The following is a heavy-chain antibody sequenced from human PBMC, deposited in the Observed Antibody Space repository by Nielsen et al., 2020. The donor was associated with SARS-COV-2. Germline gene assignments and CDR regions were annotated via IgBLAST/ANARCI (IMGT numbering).Heavy chain of an antibody. D-gene: IGHD3-3*01. CDR2: INAGNGNT. CDR1: GYTFTSYA. J-gene: IGHJ4*02. CDR3: ARDWRGYYSFDY. Sequence: ASVKVSCKASGYTFTSYAMHWVRQAPGQRLEWMGWINAGNGNTKYSQKFQGRVTITRDTSASTAYMELSSLRSEDTAVYYCARDWRGYYSFDYWGQGTLVTVSS. V-gene: IGHV1-3*01.